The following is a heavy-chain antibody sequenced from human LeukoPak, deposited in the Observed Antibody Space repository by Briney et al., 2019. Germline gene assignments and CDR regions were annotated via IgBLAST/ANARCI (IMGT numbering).Heavy chain of an antibody. V-gene: IGHV3-33*01. Sequence: PGGSLRLSCAASGFTFSDYGMHWVRQAPGKGLEWVAVIWYDGSNKYYADSVKGRFTISRDNSKNTLYLQMDSLRAEDTAVYYCASDMCGGDCYPDFWGRGTLATVSS. J-gene: IGHJ4*02. CDR2: IWYDGSNK. CDR1: GFTFSDYG. CDR3: ASDMCGGDCYPDF. D-gene: IGHD2-21*02.